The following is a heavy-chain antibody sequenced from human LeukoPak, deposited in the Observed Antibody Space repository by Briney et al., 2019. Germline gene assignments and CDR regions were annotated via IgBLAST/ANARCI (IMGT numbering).Heavy chain of an antibody. CDR1: GGTFNNFA. V-gene: IGHV1-2*02. J-gene: IGHJ3*02. Sequence: ASVTVSCKASGGTFNNFAFSWVRQAPGQGLEWMGWINPNSGGTNYAQKFQGRVTMTRDTSISTAYMELSRLRSDDTAVYYCARDYDFWSGYHDAFDIWGQGTMVTVSS. CDR2: INPNSGGT. D-gene: IGHD3-3*01. CDR3: ARDYDFWSGYHDAFDI.